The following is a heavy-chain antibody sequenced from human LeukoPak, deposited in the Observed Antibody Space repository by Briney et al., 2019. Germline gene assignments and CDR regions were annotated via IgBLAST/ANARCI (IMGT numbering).Heavy chain of an antibody. J-gene: IGHJ6*02. CDR2: IGSDNKP. CDR1: GFTFSAYA. D-gene: IGHD3-10*01. V-gene: IGHV3-23*01. Sequence: GGSLRLSCEAPGFTFSAYAMTCVRQAPGKGLEWVSSIGSDNKPHYSESVKGRFAISRDNSKSMLFLQLNSLRADDTALYYCARDQHYYLAMDVWGQGTTVTVSS. CDR3: ARDQHYYLAMDV.